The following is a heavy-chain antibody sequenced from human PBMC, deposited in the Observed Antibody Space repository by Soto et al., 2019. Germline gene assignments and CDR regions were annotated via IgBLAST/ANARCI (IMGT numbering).Heavy chain of an antibody. CDR3: ARSTYCSGGSCHPYYYYYGMDV. CDR1: GYSFTSYW. D-gene: IGHD2-15*01. CDR2: IYPGDSDT. Sequence: PGESLKISCKGSGYSFTSYWIGWGRQMPGKGLEWMGIIYPGDSDTRYSPSFQGQVTISADKSISTAYLQWSSLKASDTAMYYCARSTYCSGGSCHPYYYYYGMDVWGQGTTVTVSS. J-gene: IGHJ6*02. V-gene: IGHV5-51*01.